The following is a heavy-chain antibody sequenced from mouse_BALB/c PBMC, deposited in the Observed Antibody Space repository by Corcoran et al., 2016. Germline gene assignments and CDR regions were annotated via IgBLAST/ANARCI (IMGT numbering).Heavy chain of an antibody. J-gene: IGHJ4*01. Sequence: QIQLQQSGPELVKPEASVKISCKASGYTFKDYYINGVQQKTGQGLEWIGRIYPGSGNTKYNEKFKGKATLTVDTASSTDYMQHSSLTSEDTAVDFCAGGVRRGYAMDYWGQGTSVTVSS. D-gene: IGHD2-14*01. CDR2: IYPGSGNT. V-gene: IGHV1-84*02. CDR1: GYTFKDYY. CDR3: AGGVRRGYAMDY.